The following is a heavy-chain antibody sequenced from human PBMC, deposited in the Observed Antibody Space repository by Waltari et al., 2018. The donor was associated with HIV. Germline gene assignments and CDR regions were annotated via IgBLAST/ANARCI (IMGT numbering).Heavy chain of an antibody. CDR3: ARAVEAAAGFYYHFGMDV. V-gene: IGHV1-46*01. Sequence: QVQLVQSGAEVRKPGASVKVSCKASGYTFTNYYIHWVRQAPGPGLEWMGIISPSGGSTTYAQKFQCRVTMTRDTSTSTVDMELSSLRSEDTAVYYCARAVEAAAGFYYHFGMDVWGQGTTVTVSS. J-gene: IGHJ6*02. CDR2: ISPSGGST. CDR1: GYTFTNYY. D-gene: IGHD6-13*01.